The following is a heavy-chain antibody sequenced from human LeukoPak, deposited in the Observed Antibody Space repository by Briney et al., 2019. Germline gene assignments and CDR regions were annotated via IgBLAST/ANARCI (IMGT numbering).Heavy chain of an antibody. J-gene: IGHJ4*02. D-gene: IGHD1-1*01. CDR1: GYSISSGFY. CDR3: ARARNWNDGVYFDY. CDR2: IYHSGST. V-gene: IGHV4-38-2*01. Sequence: SETLSLTCAVSGYSISSGFYWGRIRQPPGKGLERIGSIYHSGSTYYNPSLKSRVTISVDTSKNQFSLKLSSVTAADTAVYYCARARNWNDGVYFDYWGQGTLVTVSS.